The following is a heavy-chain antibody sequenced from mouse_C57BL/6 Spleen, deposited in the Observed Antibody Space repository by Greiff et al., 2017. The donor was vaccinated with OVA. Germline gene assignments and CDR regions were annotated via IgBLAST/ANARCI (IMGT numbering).Heavy chain of an antibody. CDR2: IDPENGDT. V-gene: IGHV14-4*01. Sequence: EVNVVESGAELVRPGASVKLSCTASGFNIKDDYMHWVKQRPEQGLEWIGWIDPENGDTEYASKFQGKATITADTSSNTAYLQLSSLTSEDTAVYYCTTFHYGSSFDVWGTGTTVTVSS. CDR1: GFNIKDDY. CDR3: TTFHYGSSFDV. D-gene: IGHD1-1*01. J-gene: IGHJ1*03.